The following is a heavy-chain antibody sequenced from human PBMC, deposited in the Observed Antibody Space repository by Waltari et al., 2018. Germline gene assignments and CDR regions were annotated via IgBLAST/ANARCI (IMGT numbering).Heavy chain of an antibody. CDR2: IKQDGSEK. Sequence: EVQLVESGGGLVQPGGSLRLSCAASGYTFSSYWMSWVRQAPGKGLEWVVNIKQDGSEKYYVDSVKGRFTISRDNAKNSLYLQMNSLRAEDTAVYYCAREGPPTYYYDSSGYSDAFDIWGQGTMVTVSS. CDR1: GYTFSSYW. CDR3: AREGPPTYYYDSSGYSDAFDI. D-gene: IGHD3-22*01. V-gene: IGHV3-7*01. J-gene: IGHJ3*02.